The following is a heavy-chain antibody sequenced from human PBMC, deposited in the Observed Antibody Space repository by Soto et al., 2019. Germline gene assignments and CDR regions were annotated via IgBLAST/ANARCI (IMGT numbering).Heavy chain of an antibody. J-gene: IGHJ6*02. Sequence: QVQLVQSGAEVKKPGSSVKVSCKASGGTFSSYAISWVRQAPGQGLEGMGGIIPIFGTANYAQKFQGRVTITADKATSTAYMELSSLRSEDTAVYYCARDVEERPPYYYYSGMDVWGQGTTVTVSS. CDR3: ARDVEERPPYYYYSGMDV. V-gene: IGHV1-69*06. CDR1: GGTFSSYA. D-gene: IGHD1-26*01. CDR2: IIPIFGTA.